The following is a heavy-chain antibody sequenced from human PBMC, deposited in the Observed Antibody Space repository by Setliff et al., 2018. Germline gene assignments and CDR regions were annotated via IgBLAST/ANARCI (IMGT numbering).Heavy chain of an antibody. V-gene: IGHV4-59*11. CDR1: GGSIISHY. D-gene: IGHD2-15*01. CDR2: IYYSGTT. J-gene: IGHJ4*02. CDR3: ARGRGSGGNPLWY. Sequence: SETLSPTCTVSGGSIISHYWNWIRQTPGKGLEWIGYIYYSGTTNYNPSLKSRVTISVDTSKNHFSLRLSSVTAADTAVYYCARGRGSGGNPLWYWGQGTLVTVSS.